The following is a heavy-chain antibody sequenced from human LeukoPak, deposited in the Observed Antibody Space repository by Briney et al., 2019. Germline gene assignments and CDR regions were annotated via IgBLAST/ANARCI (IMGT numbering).Heavy chain of an antibody. CDR2: ISAYNGNT. Sequence: ASVKVSCKASGYSFTSYGISWVRQAPGQGLEWMGWISAYNGNTHYEQKLQGRFTMTTDTSTSTAYMELRGLRSDDTAVYYCARAIAVAGTTMDFQRWGQGTLVTVSS. V-gene: IGHV1-18*01. CDR1: GYSFTSYG. D-gene: IGHD6-19*01. CDR3: ARAIAVAGTTMDFQR. J-gene: IGHJ1*01.